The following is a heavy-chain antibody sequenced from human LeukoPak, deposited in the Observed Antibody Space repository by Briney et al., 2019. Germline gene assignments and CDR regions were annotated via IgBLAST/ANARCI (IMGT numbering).Heavy chain of an antibody. CDR2: ISYDGSNK. CDR1: GFTFSSYG. V-gene: IGHV3-30*03. D-gene: IGHD3-22*01. Sequence: QSGGSLRLSCAASGFTFSSYGMHWVRQAPGKGLEWVAVISYDGSNKYYADSVKGRFTISRDNSKNTLYLQMNSLRVEDTAVYYCVRSAFHAGSGNYYDYWGQGTLVTVSS. CDR3: VRSAFHAGSGNYYDY. J-gene: IGHJ4*02.